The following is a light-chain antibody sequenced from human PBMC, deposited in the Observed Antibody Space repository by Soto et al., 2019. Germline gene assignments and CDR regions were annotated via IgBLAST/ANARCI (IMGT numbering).Light chain of an antibody. J-gene: IGLJ3*02. CDR1: NIGSKS. V-gene: IGLV3-21*02. CDR2: DYS. Sequence: SYELTQPPSMSVTPGQTARITCWGNNIGSKSVHWYQQTPGQAPVLVVYDYSSRPSGIPERFSGSNSGHTATLALSRVEAGDEADYYCQVWDISSDHVVFGGGTKVTVL. CDR3: QVWDISSDHVV.